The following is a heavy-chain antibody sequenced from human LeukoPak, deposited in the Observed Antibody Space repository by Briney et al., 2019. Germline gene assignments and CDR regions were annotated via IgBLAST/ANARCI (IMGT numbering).Heavy chain of an antibody. Sequence: SETLSLTCTVSGGSISSYYWSWIRQPPGKRLEWIGYIYYSGSTNYDPSLKSRVTISVDTSKNQFSLKLSSVTAADTAVYYCARSFGGGYYDSSGYYTPWGQGTLVTVSS. CDR1: GGSISSYY. CDR3: ARSFGGGYYDSSGYYTP. J-gene: IGHJ5*02. D-gene: IGHD3-22*01. CDR2: IYYSGST. V-gene: IGHV4-59*01.